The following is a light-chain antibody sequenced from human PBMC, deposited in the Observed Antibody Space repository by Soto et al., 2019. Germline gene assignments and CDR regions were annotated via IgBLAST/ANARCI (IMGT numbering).Light chain of an antibody. V-gene: IGKV3-20*01. CDR2: DAS. CDR3: QQYGSSSWT. CDR1: QSVSST. J-gene: IGKJ1*01. Sequence: EIVMTQSPVTLSVPPGESATLSCRASQSVSSTLAWFQQKPGQAPRLLMYDASSRATGIPDRFSGSGSGTDFTLTISRLDPEDFAVYCCQQYGSSSWTFGQGTKVDIK.